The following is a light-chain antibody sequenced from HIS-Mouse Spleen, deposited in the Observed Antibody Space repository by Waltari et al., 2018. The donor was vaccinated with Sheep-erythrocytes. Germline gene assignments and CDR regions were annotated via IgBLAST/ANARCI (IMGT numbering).Light chain of an antibody. CDR1: KLGDKY. CDR3: QAWDSSIYV. V-gene: IGLV3-1*01. J-gene: IGLJ1*01. Sequence: SYELTQPPSVSVSPGQTASITCFGDKLGDKYACWYQQKPGQSPVLVIYQDSKRPSGIPERFSGSNSGNTATLTISGTQAMDEADYYCQAWDSSIYVFGTGTKVTVL. CDR2: QDS.